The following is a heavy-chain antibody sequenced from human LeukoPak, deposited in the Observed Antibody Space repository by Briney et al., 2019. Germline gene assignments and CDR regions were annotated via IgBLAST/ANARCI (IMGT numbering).Heavy chain of an antibody. J-gene: IGHJ4*02. CDR2: IYYSGST. V-gene: IGHV4-31*03. CDR1: GGSISSGGYY. CDR3: AGASSGYVDW. Sequence: SETLSLTCTVSGGSISSGGYYWSWIRQHPGKGLEWIGYIYYSGSTYYNPSLKSRVTVSVDTSKNQFSLKLSSVTAADTAVYYCAGASSGYVDWWGQGTLVTVSS. D-gene: IGHD3-22*01.